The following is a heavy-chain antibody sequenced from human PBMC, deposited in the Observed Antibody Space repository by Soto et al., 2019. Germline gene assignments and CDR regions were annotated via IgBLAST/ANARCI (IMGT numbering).Heavy chain of an antibody. D-gene: IGHD3-22*01. CDR3: ASPNYYDSSGRGAFDI. CDR2: ISAYNGNT. Sequence: ASVKVSGKASGYTFTSYGISWVRQAPGQGLEWMGWISAYNGNTNYAQKLQGRVPMTTDTSTSTAYMELRSLRSDDTAVYYCASPNYYDSSGRGAFDIWGQGTMVTVSS. V-gene: IGHV1-18*04. CDR1: GYTFTSYG. J-gene: IGHJ3*02.